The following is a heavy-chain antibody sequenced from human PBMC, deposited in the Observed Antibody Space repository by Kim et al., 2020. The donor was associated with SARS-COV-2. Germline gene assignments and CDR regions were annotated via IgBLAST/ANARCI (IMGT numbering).Heavy chain of an antibody. CDR3: ARQWGDSGPGKEFDY. CDR1: GGSISSSSYY. CDR2: IYYSGST. Sequence: SETLSLTCTVSGGSISSSSYYWGWIRQPPGKGLEWIGSIYYSGSTYYNPSLKSRVTISVDTSKNQFSLKLSSVTAADTAVYYCARQWGDSGPGKEFDYWGQGTLVTVSS. D-gene: IGHD3-16*01. J-gene: IGHJ4*02. V-gene: IGHV4-39*01.